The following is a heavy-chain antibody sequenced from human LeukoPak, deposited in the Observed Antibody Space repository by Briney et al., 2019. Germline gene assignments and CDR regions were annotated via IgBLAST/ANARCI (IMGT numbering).Heavy chain of an antibody. J-gene: IGHJ6*02. CDR3: ARGHYGLDV. Sequence: PGGSLRLSCAASGFTLSTWWMTWVRQAPGKGLEWLASINQDGSEKYFLDSVKGRFTTSRDNAKNSLYLQMNSLRAEDTAVYHCARGHYGLDVWGQGTTVTVSS. V-gene: IGHV3-7*01. CDR1: GFTLSTWW. CDR2: INQDGSEK.